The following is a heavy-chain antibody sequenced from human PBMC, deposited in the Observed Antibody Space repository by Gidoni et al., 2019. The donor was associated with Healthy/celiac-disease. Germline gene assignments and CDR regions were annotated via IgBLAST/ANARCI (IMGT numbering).Heavy chain of an antibody. CDR1: GFTFSSYS. CDR3: ARDGLGSSSWPNWFDP. CDR2: ISSSSSTI. D-gene: IGHD6-13*01. Sequence: EVQLVESGGGLVQPGGSLRLSCAASGFTFSSYSMNWVRQAPGKGLEWVSYISSSSSTIYYADSVKGRCTISRDNAKNSLYLQMNSLRDEDTAVYYCARDGLGSSSWPNWFDPWGQGTLVTVSS. J-gene: IGHJ5*02. V-gene: IGHV3-48*02.